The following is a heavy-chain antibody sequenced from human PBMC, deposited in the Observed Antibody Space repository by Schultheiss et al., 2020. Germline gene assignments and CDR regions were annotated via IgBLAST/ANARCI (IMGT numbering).Heavy chain of an antibody. CDR3: ARGRGGFFDL. J-gene: IGHJ2*01. CDR2: INHSGNT. CDR1: NGSFSGYY. V-gene: IGHV4-34*01. D-gene: IGHD3-10*01. Sequence: SQTLSLTCAIYNGSFSGYYWTWIRQPPGKGLEWIGEINHSGNTKYNPSLKSRVTISVDTSKNQFSLKVSSVTAADTAVYYCARGRGGFFDLWGRGTLVTVSS.